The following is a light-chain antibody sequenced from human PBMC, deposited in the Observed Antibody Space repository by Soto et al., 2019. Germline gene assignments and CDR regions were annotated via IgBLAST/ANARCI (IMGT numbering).Light chain of an antibody. J-gene: IGLJ1*01. CDR1: STDVGAYNY. V-gene: IGLV2-14*01. CDR3: ISYTGKSASYV. CDR2: EVT. Sequence: QSVLAQPASVSGSPGQSITISCTGTSTDVGAYNYAAWYQQHPGKAPKPIIYEVTNRPSGVSYRFSASKSGNTASLTISGLHSEDEADYYCISYTGKSASYVFGTGTKVTVL.